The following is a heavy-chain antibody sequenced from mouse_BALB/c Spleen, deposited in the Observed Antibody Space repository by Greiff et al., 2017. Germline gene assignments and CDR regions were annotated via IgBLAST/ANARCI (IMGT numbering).Heavy chain of an antibody. CDR1: GFNIKDTY. D-gene: IGHD2-2*01. J-gene: IGHJ4*01. V-gene: IGHV14-3*02. CDR3: ARGGYDDSYYAMDY. CDR2: IDPANGNT. Sequence: EVQLQQSGAELVKPGASVKLSCTASGFNIKDTYMHWVKQRPEQGLEWIGRIDPANGNTKYDPKFQGKATITADTSSNTAYLQLSSLTSEDTAVYYCARGGYDDSYYAMDYWGQGTSVTVSS.